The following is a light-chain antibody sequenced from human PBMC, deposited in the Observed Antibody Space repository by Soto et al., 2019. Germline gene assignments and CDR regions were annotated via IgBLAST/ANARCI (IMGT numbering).Light chain of an antibody. CDR3: QQYNSYSNT. CDR1: QSLSTW. Sequence: DIEMTQFPSTLSASAGDRVTITCRASQSLSTWLAWYQQRPGQAPKLLIYHASTLESGVPSRFRGSGSGTEFTLTISSLQPDDSATYYCQQYNSYSNTFGPGTKVEIK. V-gene: IGKV1-5*01. J-gene: IGKJ2*01. CDR2: HAS.